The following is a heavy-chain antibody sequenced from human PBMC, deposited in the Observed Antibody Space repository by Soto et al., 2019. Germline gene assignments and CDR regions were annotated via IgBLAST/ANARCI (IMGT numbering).Heavy chain of an antibody. V-gene: IGHV4-39*01. CDR2: IHYGGST. CDR3: ARSGGTVAGSFDY. D-gene: IGHD6-19*01. Sequence: QLQLQESGPGLVKPSETLSLTCTVSGGSISSSDYYWVWIRQPPGKGLEWIGTIHYGGSTYYNPSLKSRVTISVDTSKNQFYLKLSSVTAADTSVYYCARSGGTVAGSFDYWGQGTLVTVSS. J-gene: IGHJ4*02. CDR1: GGSISSSDYY.